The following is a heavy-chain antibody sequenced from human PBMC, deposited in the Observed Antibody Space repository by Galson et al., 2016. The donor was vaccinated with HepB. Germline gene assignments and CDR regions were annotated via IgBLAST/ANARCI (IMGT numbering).Heavy chain of an antibody. CDR2: MSTSGSIR. J-gene: IGHJ4*02. Sequence: SLRLSCAASGFTFSDYYMTWIRQAPGKGLEWVSYMSTSGSIRYYADPVKGRFTISRENAKNSLYLQMTSLRAEDTAIYYCARDLGGDYYFDYWGQGTPVTVSA. CDR1: GFTFSDYY. V-gene: IGHV3-11*01. CDR3: ARDLGGDYYFDY. D-gene: IGHD5-24*01.